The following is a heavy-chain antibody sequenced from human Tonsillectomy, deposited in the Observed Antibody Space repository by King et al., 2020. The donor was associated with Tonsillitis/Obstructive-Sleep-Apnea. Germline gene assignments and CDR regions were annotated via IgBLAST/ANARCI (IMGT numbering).Heavy chain of an antibody. CDR3: AGHSAEATTLQIDY. V-gene: IGHV4-59*08. Sequence: QLQESGPGLVKPSETLSLTCTVSGGSITSYYWSWLRQPPGKGLEWIGYIYYSGSTNYNPSLKSRVTISVDTSKNQFSLKLSSVTAADTAVYYCAGHSAEATTLQIDYWGQGTLVTVSS. CDR1: GGSITSYY. D-gene: IGHD5-12*01. J-gene: IGHJ4*02. CDR2: IYYSGST.